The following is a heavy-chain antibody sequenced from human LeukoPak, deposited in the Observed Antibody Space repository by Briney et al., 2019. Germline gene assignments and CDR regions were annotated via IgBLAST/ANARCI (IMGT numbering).Heavy chain of an antibody. D-gene: IGHD3-10*01. Sequence: SETLSLTCTVSGYSISSGYYWGWIRQPPGKGLEWIGGIYHSGSTYYNPSLKSRVTISVDTSKNQFSLKLSSVTAADTAVYYCARDPGYYFDYWGQGTLVTVSS. V-gene: IGHV4-38-2*02. CDR3: ARDPGYYFDY. CDR2: IYHSGST. CDR1: GYSISSGYY. J-gene: IGHJ4*02.